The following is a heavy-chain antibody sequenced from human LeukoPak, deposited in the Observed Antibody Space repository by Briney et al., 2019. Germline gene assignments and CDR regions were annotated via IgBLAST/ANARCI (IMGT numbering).Heavy chain of an antibody. CDR2: IDGDGTIT. Sequence: GGSLRLSRAASGFAFSSYWMLWVRQVPGKGLVWVSRIDGDGTITTYADFAKGRFTISRDNTNNILYLQMNSLRAEDTAIYYCSRSQFDYWGRGVLVTVSS. V-gene: IGHV3-74*01. CDR1: GFAFSSYW. CDR3: SRSQFDY. J-gene: IGHJ4*02.